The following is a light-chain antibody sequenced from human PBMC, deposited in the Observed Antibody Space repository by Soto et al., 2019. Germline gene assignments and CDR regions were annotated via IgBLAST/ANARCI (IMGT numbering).Light chain of an antibody. CDR1: SSGVGGYNY. Sequence: QSALTQPASVSRSPGQSITISCTGTSSGVGGYNYVSWYQQHPGKAPKLMIYDVSNRPSGVSNRFSGSKSGNTASLTISGLQAEDETDYYCSSYTSSSTRVFGGGTKVTVL. CDR2: DVS. V-gene: IGLV2-14*01. CDR3: SSYTSSSTRV. J-gene: IGLJ2*01.